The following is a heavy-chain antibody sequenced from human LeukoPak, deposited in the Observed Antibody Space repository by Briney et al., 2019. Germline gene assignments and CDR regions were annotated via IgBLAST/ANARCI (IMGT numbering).Heavy chain of an antibody. Sequence: GGSLRLSCAASGFTFSSYSMNWVRQAPGKGLEWVSYISSSSSTIYYADSVKGRFTVSRDNAKNSLYLQMNSLGAEDTAVYYCVGDYSDYWGQGTLVTVSS. CDR3: VGDYSDY. CDR2: ISSSSSTI. V-gene: IGHV3-48*01. J-gene: IGHJ4*02. CDR1: GFTFSSYS.